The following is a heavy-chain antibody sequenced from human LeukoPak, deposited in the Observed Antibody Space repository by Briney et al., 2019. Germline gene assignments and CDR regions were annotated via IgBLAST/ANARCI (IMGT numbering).Heavy chain of an antibody. V-gene: IGHV1-2*02. CDR2: INPSSGGT. J-gene: IGHJ6*02. D-gene: IGHD3-3*01. Sequence: GASVKVSCKASGYTFTGYYMHWVRQAPGQGLEWMGWINPSSGGTNYAQKFQGRVTMTRDTSISTAYMELSRLRSDDTAVYYCARDRCPYDFWSGYCSAGMDVWGQGTTVTVSS. CDR3: ARDRCPYDFWSGYCSAGMDV. CDR1: GYTFTGYY.